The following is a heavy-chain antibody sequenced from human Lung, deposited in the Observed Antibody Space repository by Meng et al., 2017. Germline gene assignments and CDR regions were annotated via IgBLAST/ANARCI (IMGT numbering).Heavy chain of an antibody. CDR1: GYTFAADW. D-gene: IGHD6-13*01. CDR3: ARDEDISAAGYLLGDF. J-gene: IGHJ4*02. V-gene: IGHV1-2*06. CDR2: IDPKSDNT. Sequence: QVAVMQSGAEVKKPGASVKVSCKASGYTFAADWIQWVRQAPGQGLEWMGRIDPKSDNTHYAQKFQGRVTMTRDTSISTAYMELSGLRSDDTAVYYCARDEDISAAGYLLGDFWGQGTLVTVSS.